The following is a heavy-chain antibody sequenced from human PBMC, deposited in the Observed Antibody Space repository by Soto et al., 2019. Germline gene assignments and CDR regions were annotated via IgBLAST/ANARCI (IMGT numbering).Heavy chain of an antibody. CDR2: INPSGGST. V-gene: IGHV1-46*01. J-gene: IGHJ3*02. Sequence: ASVKVSCKASGYTFTSYYMHWVRQAPGQGLEWMGIINPSGGSTSYAQKFQGRVTMTRDTSTSTVYMELSSLRSEDMAVYYCARDRGRDGYNNAFDIWGQGTMVTVSS. CDR3: ARDRGRDGYNNAFDI. D-gene: IGHD5-12*01. CDR1: GYTFTSYY.